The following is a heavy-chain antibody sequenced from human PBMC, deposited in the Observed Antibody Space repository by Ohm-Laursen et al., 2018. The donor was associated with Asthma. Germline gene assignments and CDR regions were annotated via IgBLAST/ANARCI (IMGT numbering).Heavy chain of an antibody. J-gene: IGHJ4*02. D-gene: IGHD2-2*01. V-gene: IGHV3-7*01. CDR1: GDSISGINW. CDR3: ATLSWYASQY. CDR2: IKPDGSQT. Sequence: ETLSLTCDVSGDSISGINWWSWVRQSPGKGLQWLAFIKPDGSQTYYADSLEGRFSISRDNSKNSLYLQMSSLRGEDTALYYCATLSWYASQYWGQGTLVTVSS.